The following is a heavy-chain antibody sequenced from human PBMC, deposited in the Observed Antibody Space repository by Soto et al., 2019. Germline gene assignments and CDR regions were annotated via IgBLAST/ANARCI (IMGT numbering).Heavy chain of an antibody. CDR1: GYSFTSYW. Sequence: GESLKISCKGSGYSFTSYWIGWVRQMPGKGLEWMGIIYPGDSDTRYSPSFQGQVTISADKSISTAYLQWSSLKASDTAMYYCARLLSSGYYQGEGFDAFDIWGQGTMVTVSS. V-gene: IGHV5-51*01. D-gene: IGHD3-22*01. CDR2: IYPGDSDT. J-gene: IGHJ3*02. CDR3: ARLLSSGYYQGEGFDAFDI.